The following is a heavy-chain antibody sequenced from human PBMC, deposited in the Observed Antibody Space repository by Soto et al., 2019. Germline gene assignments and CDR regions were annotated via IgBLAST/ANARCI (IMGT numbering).Heavy chain of an antibody. CDR3: ARVPRNGDYLDY. J-gene: IGHJ4*02. Sequence: PGGSLRLSCAASGFTFSTYWMTWVRQAPGKGLEWVANIKQDGSEEYYVDSVKGRLTISRDNAKNSLYLQMRSVRAEDTAVYFCARVPRNGDYLDYWGQGTLVTAPQ. CDR2: IKQDGSEE. V-gene: IGHV3-7*03. D-gene: IGHD4-17*01. CDR1: GFTFSTYW.